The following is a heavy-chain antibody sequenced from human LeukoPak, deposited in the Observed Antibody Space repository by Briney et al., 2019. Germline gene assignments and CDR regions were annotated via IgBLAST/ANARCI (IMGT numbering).Heavy chain of an antibody. CDR1: GFTFSTHS. D-gene: IGHD2-2*01. CDR2: ISASSNFI. J-gene: IGHJ4*02. Sequence: GGSLRLSCAASGFTFSTHSMYWVRQAPGKGLEWVSSISASSNFIHYAESVRGRFTISRDNAKNSLYLQMNSLGAQVTAVYYCARPATGYCSSAGCHWDSWGQGTLVTVSS. V-gene: IGHV3-21*01. CDR3: ARPATGYCSSAGCHWDS.